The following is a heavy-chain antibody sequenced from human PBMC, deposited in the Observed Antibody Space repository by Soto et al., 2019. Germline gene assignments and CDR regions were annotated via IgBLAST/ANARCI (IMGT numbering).Heavy chain of an antibody. CDR3: AKEPPGGWHWFDK. J-gene: IGHJ4*02. Sequence: QVQLVESGGGVVQPGRSLRLSCAASGFTFITYGMHWVRQAPGKGLEWVAAISYDGIQKYYADSVKGRFTISRDSAKNTVYLEMNSLSIEDAAVYYCAKEPPGGWHWFDKWGQGTLVTVSS. V-gene: IGHV3-30*18. CDR2: ISYDGIQK. D-gene: IGHD6-19*01. CDR1: GFTFITYG.